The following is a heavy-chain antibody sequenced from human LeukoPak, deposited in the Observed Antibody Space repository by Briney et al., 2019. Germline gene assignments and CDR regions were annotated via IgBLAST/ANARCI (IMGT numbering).Heavy chain of an antibody. J-gene: IGHJ4*02. Sequence: GGSLRLPCVASGFPFSSYWMTWARQAPGKGLEWVANIKQDGSKKSYVDSVKGRFTISRDNAKNSLYLQMNSLRAEDTAIYYCTRVGYIDEGIDYWGQGTLVTVSS. D-gene: IGHD5-24*01. CDR1: GFPFSSYW. V-gene: IGHV3-7*04. CDR3: TRVGYIDEGIDY. CDR2: IKQDGSKK.